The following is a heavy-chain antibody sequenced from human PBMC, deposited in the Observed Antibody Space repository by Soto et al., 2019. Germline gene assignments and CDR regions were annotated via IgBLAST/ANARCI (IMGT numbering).Heavy chain of an antibody. V-gene: IGHV3-23*01. CDR3: AKALIGIVVVITTCAY. CDR1: GFTFSSYA. J-gene: IGHJ4*02. CDR2: ISGSGGST. D-gene: IGHD3-22*01. Sequence: GGSLRLSCAASGFTFSSYAMSWVRQAPGKGLEWVSAISGSGGSTYYADSVKVRFTITRENSKNTLYLQMNSLRAEDTAVYYGAKALIGIVVVITTCAYLGQGTLVTVSS.